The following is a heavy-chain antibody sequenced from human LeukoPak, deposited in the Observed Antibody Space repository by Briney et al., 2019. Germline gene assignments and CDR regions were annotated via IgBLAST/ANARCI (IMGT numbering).Heavy chain of an antibody. CDR1: GFTFSNAW. CDR2: IKSKTDGGTT. Sequence: PGGSLRLSCAASGFTFSNAWMSWVRQAPGKGLEWVGRIKSKTDGGTTDYAAPLKGRFTISRDDSKNTLYLQMNSLKTEDTAVYYCTTESRLRFLEWLLSGGSFDYWGQGTLVTVSS. D-gene: IGHD3-3*01. CDR3: TTESRLRFLEWLLSGGSFDY. J-gene: IGHJ4*02. V-gene: IGHV3-15*01.